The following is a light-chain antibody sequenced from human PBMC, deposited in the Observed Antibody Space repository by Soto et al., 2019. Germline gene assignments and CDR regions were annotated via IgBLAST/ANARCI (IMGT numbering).Light chain of an antibody. CDR2: GAS. Sequence: EILMTQSPATLSVSPGERVILSCRASQSVGSTLAWYQQKPGQAPRLLIRGASTRATGVPARFSGSGSGTEFTLAIRSLQSEDFAVYYCQQYSTSLTFGGGTTVEIK. V-gene: IGKV3-15*01. J-gene: IGKJ4*02. CDR3: QQYSTSLT. CDR1: QSVGST.